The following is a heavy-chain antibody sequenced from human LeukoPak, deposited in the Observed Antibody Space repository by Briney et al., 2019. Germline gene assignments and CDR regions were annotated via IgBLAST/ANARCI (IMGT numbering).Heavy chain of an antibody. D-gene: IGHD1-7*01. CDR3: ARVEYSSGTPHYMDV. J-gene: IGHJ6*03. Sequence: PGESLRLSCAASGFIFSSHSMNWVRQAPGKGLEWVSSISSSSSFTWYADSVKGRFSSSRDNAKKSVYLQMNSLRAEDTAVYYCARVEYSSGTPHYMDVWGKGTAVTVSS. CDR1: GFIFSSHS. V-gene: IGHV3-21*01. CDR2: ISSSSSFT.